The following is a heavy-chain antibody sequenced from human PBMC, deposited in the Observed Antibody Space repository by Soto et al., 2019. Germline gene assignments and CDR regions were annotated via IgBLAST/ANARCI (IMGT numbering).Heavy chain of an antibody. CDR2: IYHSGST. CDR3: ARERTKGYSGSYYLFDY. D-gene: IGHD1-26*01. Sequence: PSETLSLTCAVSGGSISSSNWWSWVRQPPGKGLEWIGEIYHSGSTNYNPSLKSRVTISVDKSKNQFSLKLSSVTAADTAVYYCARERTKGYSGSYYLFDYWGQGTLVTVSS. CDR1: GGSISSSNW. J-gene: IGHJ4*02. V-gene: IGHV4-4*02.